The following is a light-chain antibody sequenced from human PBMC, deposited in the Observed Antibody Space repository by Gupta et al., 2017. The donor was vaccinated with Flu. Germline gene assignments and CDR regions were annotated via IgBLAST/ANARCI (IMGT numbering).Light chain of an antibody. CDR2: KDS. J-gene: IGLJ1*01. Sequence: SGDALPKQYAYWYQQKPGQAPVLVIYKDSERPSGIPERFSGSSSGTTVTLTISGVQAEDEADYYCQSTDSSGSYVFGTGTKVTVL. CDR3: QSTDSSGSYV. V-gene: IGLV3-25*01. CDR1: ALPKQY.